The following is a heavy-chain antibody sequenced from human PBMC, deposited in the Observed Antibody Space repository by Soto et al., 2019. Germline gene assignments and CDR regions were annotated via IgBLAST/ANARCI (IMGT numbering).Heavy chain of an antibody. CDR2: IYSGGST. Sequence: GESLKISCAASGFTVSSNYMSWVRQAPGKGLEWVSLIYSGGSTSYADSVKGRFTISRDNSKNTLYLQMNSLRAEDTAVYYCARGIPPSPLYYYLPPFDYWAQGTLVTVSS. J-gene: IGHJ4*02. CDR3: ARGIPPSPLYYYLPPFDY. D-gene: IGHD5-12*01. V-gene: IGHV3-66*01. CDR1: GFTVSSNY.